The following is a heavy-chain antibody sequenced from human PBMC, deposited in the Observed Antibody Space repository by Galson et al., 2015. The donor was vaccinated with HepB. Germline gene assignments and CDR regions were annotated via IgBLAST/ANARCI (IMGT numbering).Heavy chain of an antibody. CDR2: MSPNSGST. CDR3: ARGGDYSNYVSDC. V-gene: IGHV1-8*01. CDR1: GHTFTSYD. J-gene: IGHJ4*02. Sequence: SVKVSCKASGHTFTSYDINWVRQATGQGLEWMGWMSPNSGSTGYPQKFQGRVTMTRDTSTSTAYMELTSLTSDDTAIYYCARGGDYSNYVSDCWGQGTLVTVSS. D-gene: IGHD4-11*01.